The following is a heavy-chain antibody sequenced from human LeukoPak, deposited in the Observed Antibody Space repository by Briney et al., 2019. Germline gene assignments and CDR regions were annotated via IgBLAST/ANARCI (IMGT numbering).Heavy chain of an antibody. V-gene: IGHV1-69*04. CDR1: GGTLSSHA. Sequence: ASVKVSCKASGGTLSSHAISWVRQAPGQGLEWMGRIIPILGIANYAQKFQGRVTITADKSTSTAYMELSSLRSEDTAVYYCARVSGNDIVAAFDPWGQGTLVTVSS. J-gene: IGHJ5*02. CDR2: IIPILGIA. CDR3: ARVSGNDIVAAFDP. D-gene: IGHD2-15*01.